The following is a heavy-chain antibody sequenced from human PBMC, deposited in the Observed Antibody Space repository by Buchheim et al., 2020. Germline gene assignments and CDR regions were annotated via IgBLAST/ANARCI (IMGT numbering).Heavy chain of an antibody. CDR2: ISGSGGST. Sequence: EVQLLESGGGLVQPGGSLRLSCAASGFTFISYAMSWIRQAPGKGLEWVSAISGSGGSTYYADSVKGRFTISRDNSKNTLSLKMNSIRAEDTAVYYCAKDLLGLGGSYVFGFFVYWGQRTL. CDR3: AKDLLGLGGSYVFGFFVY. J-gene: IGHJ4*02. CDR1: GFTFISYA. D-gene: IGHD1-26*01. V-gene: IGHV3-23*01.